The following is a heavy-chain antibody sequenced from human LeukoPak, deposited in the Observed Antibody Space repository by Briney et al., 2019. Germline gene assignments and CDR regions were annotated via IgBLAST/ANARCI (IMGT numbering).Heavy chain of an antibody. CDR3: AKDQDTAMVPYDAFDI. J-gene: IGHJ3*02. D-gene: IGHD5-18*01. Sequence: QPGRSLRLSCAASGFTFSSYGMHWVRQAPGKGLEWVAVISYDGSNRYYADSVKGRFTISRDKSKNTLYLQMNSLRAEDTAVYYCAKDQDTAMVPYDAFDIWGQGTTVTVSS. CDR1: GFTFSSYG. CDR2: ISYDGSNR. V-gene: IGHV3-30*18.